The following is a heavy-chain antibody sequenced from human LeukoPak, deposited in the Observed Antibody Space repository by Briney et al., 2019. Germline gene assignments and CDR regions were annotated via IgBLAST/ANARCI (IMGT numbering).Heavy chain of an antibody. Sequence: GGSLRLSCATSGFTFSSYGFHWVRQAPGKGLEWVAAIWYDGSREYYADSVKGRFTISRDTSKNTLYLQMDSLRAEDTAVYYCAREDGYNVVDYWGQGTLVTVSS. D-gene: IGHD5-24*01. V-gene: IGHV3-33*01. J-gene: IGHJ4*02. CDR1: GFTFSSYG. CDR3: AREDGYNVVDY. CDR2: IWYDGSRE.